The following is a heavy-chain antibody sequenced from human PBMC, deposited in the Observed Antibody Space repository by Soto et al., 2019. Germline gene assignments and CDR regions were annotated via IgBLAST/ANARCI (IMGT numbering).Heavy chain of an antibody. Sequence: QVQLVQSGAEVKKPGASVKVSCKASGYTFTSYGISWVRQAPGQGLEWMGWISAYNGNTNYAQKLQGRVTMTTDTHTSTAYMELRSLRSDDTAVYYCARDGPDIVVVPAAIYYYYYGLDVWGQGTTVTVSS. J-gene: IGHJ6*02. CDR2: ISAYNGNT. CDR1: GYTFTSYG. D-gene: IGHD2-2*01. CDR3: ARDGPDIVVVPAAIYYYYYGLDV. V-gene: IGHV1-18*01.